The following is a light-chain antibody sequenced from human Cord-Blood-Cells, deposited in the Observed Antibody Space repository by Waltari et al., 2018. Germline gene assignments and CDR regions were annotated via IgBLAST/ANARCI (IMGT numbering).Light chain of an antibody. J-gene: IGLJ1*01. CDR3: NSRDSSGNHYV. CDR2: GKN. V-gene: IGLV3-19*01. Sequence: SSELTQDPAVYVALGQTVRITCQGDSLRSYYASWYQQKPGQAPVLVIYGKNNRPSGIPDRVSGSSSGNTASLTITGAQAEDEADYYCNSRDSSGNHYVFGTGTKVTVL. CDR1: SLRSYY.